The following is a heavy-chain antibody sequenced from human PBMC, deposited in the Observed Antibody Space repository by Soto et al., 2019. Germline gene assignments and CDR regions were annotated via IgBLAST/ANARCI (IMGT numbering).Heavy chain of an antibody. V-gene: IGHV3-23*01. CDR3: AKDRRRGAAAGYGMDV. Sequence: PGGSLRLSCAASGFTFSSFAMTWVRQAPGEGLEWVSTIGSSGNKTYYTDSVKGRFTISRDNSKNTLYLQMSSLRAEDTAMYFCAKDRRRGAAAGYGMDVWGQGTTVTVSS. CDR1: GFTFSSFA. CDR2: IGSSGNKT. D-gene: IGHD6-13*01. J-gene: IGHJ6*02.